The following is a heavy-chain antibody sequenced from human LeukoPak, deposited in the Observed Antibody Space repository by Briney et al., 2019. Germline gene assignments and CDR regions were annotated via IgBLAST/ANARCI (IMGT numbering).Heavy chain of an antibody. V-gene: IGHV3-33*01. J-gene: IGHJ5*02. CDR2: IWYDGSNK. CDR1: GFTFSSYG. D-gene: IGHD2-2*01. Sequence: GGSLILSCAASGFTFSSYGMHWVRQAPSKGLEWVAVIWYDGSNKYYADSVKGRFTISRDNSKNTLYLQMNSLRAEDTAVYYCARDLVGYCSSTSCPLGFDPWGQGTLVTVSS. CDR3: ARDLVGYCSSTSCPLGFDP.